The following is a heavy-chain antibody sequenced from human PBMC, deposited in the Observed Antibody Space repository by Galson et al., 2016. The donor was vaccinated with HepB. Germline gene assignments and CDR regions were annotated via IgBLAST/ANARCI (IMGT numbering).Heavy chain of an antibody. V-gene: IGHV6-1*01. CDR2: TYYRSNWHN. D-gene: IGHD7-27*01. J-gene: IGHJ4*02. CDR3: ARSYLLGRGFGW. CDR1: GDSVSSNSAG. Sequence: CAISGDSVSSNSAGWYWTRQTPSRGLECLGRTYYRSNWHNDYAESVKSRITINPDTSKNQFSLHLNSVTPEDTAVYYCARSYLLGRGFGWWGQGTLVTVSS.